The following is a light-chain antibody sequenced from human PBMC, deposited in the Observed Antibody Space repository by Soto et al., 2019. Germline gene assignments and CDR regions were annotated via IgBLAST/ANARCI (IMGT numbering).Light chain of an antibody. Sequence: DIRMNQSPSCISGSXGDRVTITXXARQTISSYLNWYQQKPGQAPKLLIYAASSLHSGIPSRFSGSGSGTDFTLTISSLQPEDFATYYCQQSYRTPRTFGQGTKVDI. V-gene: IGKV1-39*01. CDR3: QQSYRTPRT. CDR1: QTISSY. J-gene: IGKJ1*01. CDR2: AAS.